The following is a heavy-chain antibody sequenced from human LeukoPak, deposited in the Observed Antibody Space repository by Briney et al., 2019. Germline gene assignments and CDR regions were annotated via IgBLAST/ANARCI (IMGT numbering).Heavy chain of an antibody. V-gene: IGHV3-23*01. D-gene: IGHD7-27*01. Sequence: GGSLRLSCIASGFTFSTFAMSWVRQTTGKALECVSAVSFGGGHTYYADSVKGRFTISRDNSKNTLYLQLSSLRVDDTALYYCAKGAGRGGSDWGCFDYWGQGALVTVSS. CDR3: AKGAGRGGSDWGCFDY. J-gene: IGHJ4*02. CDR2: VSFGGGHT. CDR1: GFTFSTFA.